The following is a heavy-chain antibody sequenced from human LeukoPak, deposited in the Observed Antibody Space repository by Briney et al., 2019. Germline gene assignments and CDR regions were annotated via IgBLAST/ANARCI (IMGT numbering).Heavy chain of an antibody. CDR2: IKEDGSEK. Sequence: GGSLRLSCVASGFTLSSYWMSWVRQVPGKGLEWVANIKEDGSEKNYVDSMKGRFTISRDNAKNSLHLQMNSLRAEDTAVYYCAKGRGPTLLYWGQGTLVTVSS. CDR1: GFTLSSYW. J-gene: IGHJ4*02. CDR3: AKGRGPTLLY. D-gene: IGHD3-16*01. V-gene: IGHV3-7*01.